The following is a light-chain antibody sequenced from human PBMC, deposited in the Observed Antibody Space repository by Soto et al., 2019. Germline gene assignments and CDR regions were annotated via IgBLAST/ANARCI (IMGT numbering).Light chain of an antibody. CDR3: QQYGSSPYT. V-gene: IGKV3-20*01. CDR1: QSVSSSY. Sequence: EMVLTQSPGTLSLSPGERATLSFRASQSVSSSYVAWYQQKPGQAPRLLIEGASSRATGIPDRFSGSGSGTDFTLTISSLETEYCARYYGQQYGSSPYTSGQGTKLEI. CDR2: GAS. J-gene: IGKJ2*01.